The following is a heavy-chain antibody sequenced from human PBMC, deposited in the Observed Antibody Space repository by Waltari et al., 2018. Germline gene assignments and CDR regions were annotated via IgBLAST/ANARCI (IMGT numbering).Heavy chain of an antibody. CDR3: VTYDHPCFDP. V-gene: IGHV4-34*02. Sequence: QVQLQQWGAGLLKPSETLYLTCAVYGGSFSNYYWTWIRQPPGKGLEWIGEINLSGNTNYKPSLKSRVSMSVDTSRNQFSLKLSSVTAADTAVYYCVTYDHPCFDPWGQGTLVTVSS. CDR2: INLSGNT. D-gene: IGHD2-21*01. J-gene: IGHJ5*02. CDR1: GGSFSNYY.